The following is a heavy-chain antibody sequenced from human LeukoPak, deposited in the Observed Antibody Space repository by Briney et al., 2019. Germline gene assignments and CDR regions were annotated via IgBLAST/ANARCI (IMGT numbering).Heavy chain of an antibody. CDR3: ARDRAAAAGA. CDR1: GFIVSTSY. CDR2: IHSGGLT. D-gene: IGHD6-13*01. J-gene: IGHJ4*02. Sequence: GGSLRLSCAASGFIVSTSYLSWVRQAPGKGLEWVSVIHSGGLTYYADSVKGRFTISRDNSKNTVYLQMNSLRAEDTAVYYCARDRAAAAGAWGQGTLVTVSS. V-gene: IGHV3-53*01.